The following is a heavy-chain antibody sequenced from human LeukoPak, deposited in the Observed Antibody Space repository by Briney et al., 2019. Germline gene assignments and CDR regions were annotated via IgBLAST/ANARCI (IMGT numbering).Heavy chain of an antibody. CDR3: AKDPTMVRGVTHFDS. Sequence: GGSLRLSCAASGFTVSSNYMNWVRQAPGKGLEWVSVIYSGGFTYYADSVKGRFTISRDNSKNTLYLQMNSLRAEDTAVYYCAKDPTMVRGVTHFDSWGQGTLVTVSS. CDR2: IYSGGFT. CDR1: GFTVSSNY. J-gene: IGHJ4*02. V-gene: IGHV3-53*01. D-gene: IGHD3-10*01.